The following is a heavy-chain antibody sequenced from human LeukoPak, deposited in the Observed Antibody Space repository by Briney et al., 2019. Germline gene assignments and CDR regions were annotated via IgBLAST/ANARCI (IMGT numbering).Heavy chain of an antibody. J-gene: IGHJ4*02. V-gene: IGHV3-48*04. D-gene: IGHD5-18*01. CDR3: ARDLVVDTAMVKTPAAYGGTSNYDY. CDR1: GFTFSSSA. Sequence: PGGSLRLSCAASGFTFSSSAMSWVRQAPGKGLEWVSYISSSGSTIYYADSVKGRFTISRDNAKNSLYLQMNSLRAEDTAVYYCARDLVVDTAMVKTPAAYGGTSNYDYWGQGTLVTVSS. CDR2: ISSSGSTI.